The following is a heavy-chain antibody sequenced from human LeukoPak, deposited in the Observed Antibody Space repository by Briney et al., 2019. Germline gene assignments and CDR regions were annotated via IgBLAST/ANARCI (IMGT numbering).Heavy chain of an antibody. Sequence: SVKVSCKASGGTFSSYTISWVRQAPGQGLEWMGRIIPILGIANYAQKFQGRVTITADKSTSTAYMELSSLRSEDAAVYYCARDPTFYCSSTSCYLGHNWFDPWGQGTLVTVSS. V-gene: IGHV1-69*04. CDR1: GGTFSSYT. CDR2: IIPILGIA. J-gene: IGHJ5*02. CDR3: ARDPTFYCSSTSCYLGHNWFDP. D-gene: IGHD2-2*01.